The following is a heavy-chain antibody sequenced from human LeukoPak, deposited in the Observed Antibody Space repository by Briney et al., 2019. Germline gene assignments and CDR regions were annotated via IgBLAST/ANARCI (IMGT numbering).Heavy chain of an antibody. J-gene: IGHJ4*02. D-gene: IGHD3-3*01. CDR3: ARGRAASPYYDFWSGYYSGLFDY. CDR2: IYYSGIT. CDR1: GGSISSYY. V-gene: IGHV4-59*01. Sequence: SETLSLTCTVSGGSISSYYWSWIRQPPGKGLEWIGYIYYSGITNYNPSLKSRVTISVDTSKNQFSLKLSSVTAADTAVYYCARGRAASPYYDFWSGYYSGLFDYWGQGTLVTVSS.